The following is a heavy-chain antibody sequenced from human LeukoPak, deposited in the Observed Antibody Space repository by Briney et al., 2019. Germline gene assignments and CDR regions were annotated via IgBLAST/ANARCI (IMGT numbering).Heavy chain of an antibody. D-gene: IGHD5-18*01. J-gene: IGHJ4*02. Sequence: PGGSLRLSCAASGFTFKTYCMNWVRQAPGKGLEWVSSIGSSGSTFYGDSVKGRFTISRDNSKNTLYLQMTSLRAEDTAVYYCTKSTSMVDDWGQGTLVTVSS. V-gene: IGHV3-23*01. CDR2: IGSSGST. CDR3: TKSTSMVDD. CDR1: GFTFKTYC.